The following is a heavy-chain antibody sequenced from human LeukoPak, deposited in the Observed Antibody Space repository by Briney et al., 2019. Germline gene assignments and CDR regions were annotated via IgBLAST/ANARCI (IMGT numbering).Heavy chain of an antibody. CDR3: ARGSRDYGSGSYWAGTPYYYYGMDV. CDR2: IIPILGIA. J-gene: IGHJ6*02. D-gene: IGHD3-10*01. CDR1: GGTFSSYT. V-gene: IGHV1-69*02. Sequence: SVKLSCKASGGTFSSYTISWVRHAPGQGLEWMGRIIPILGIANYAQKFHGRVTITADKSTSTDYVELSSLRSEDTAVYYCARGSRDYGSGSYWAGTPYYYYGMDVWGQGTTVTVSS.